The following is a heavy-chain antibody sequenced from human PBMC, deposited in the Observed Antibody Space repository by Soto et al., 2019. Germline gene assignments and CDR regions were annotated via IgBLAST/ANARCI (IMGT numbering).Heavy chain of an antibody. CDR3: AKDYSSGSYYFDY. V-gene: IGHV3-23*01. D-gene: IGHD6-19*01. Sequence: GGSLRLCCAASGFTFSSYGMSWVRQAPGKGLERVSAISGSVGTTYYADSVKGRFMISRDNSKNTVYLQMNSLKAEDTAVYYCAKDYSSGSYYFDYWGQGTLVTVSS. CDR2: ISGSVGTT. J-gene: IGHJ4*02. CDR1: GFTFSSYG.